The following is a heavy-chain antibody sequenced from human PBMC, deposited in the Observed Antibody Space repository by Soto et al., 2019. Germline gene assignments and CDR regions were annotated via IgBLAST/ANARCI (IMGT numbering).Heavy chain of an antibody. CDR3: ARGRGYCSGGSCYRAPAAFDY. Sequence: QVQLQQWGAGLLKPSETLSLTCAVYGGSFSGYYWSWIRQPPGKGLEWIGEINHSGSTNYNPSLKSRVTISVDTSKNQFSLKLGSVTAADTAVYYCARGRGYCSGGSCYRAPAAFDYWGQGTLVTVSS. D-gene: IGHD2-15*01. V-gene: IGHV4-34*01. CDR1: GGSFSGYY. CDR2: INHSGST. J-gene: IGHJ4*02.